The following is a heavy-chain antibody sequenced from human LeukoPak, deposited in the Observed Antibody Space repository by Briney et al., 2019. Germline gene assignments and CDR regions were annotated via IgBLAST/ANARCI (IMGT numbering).Heavy chain of an antibody. CDR2: IHTSGST. Sequence: SETLSLTCTVSGGSISGGRYYWSWVRQPAGKGLEWVGRIHTSGSTNYNPSPKSRVTMSVDTSKNQFSLNLTSVTAADTAVYYCARGPIPDTNGYYYYFDYWGQGTLVTVSS. CDR1: GGSISGGRYY. D-gene: IGHD3-22*01. V-gene: IGHV4-61*02. CDR3: ARGPIPDTNGYYYYFDY. J-gene: IGHJ4*02.